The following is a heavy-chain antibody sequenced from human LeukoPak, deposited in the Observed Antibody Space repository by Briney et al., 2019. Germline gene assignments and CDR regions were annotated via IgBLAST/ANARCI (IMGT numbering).Heavy chain of an antibody. CDR2: INPSGGST. D-gene: IGHD3-22*01. CDR1: GYTFTSYY. CDR3: ARDSIPYYYDSSGYDYFDY. J-gene: IGHJ4*02. V-gene: IGHV1-46*01. Sequence: ASVKVSCKASGYTFTSYYMHWVRQAPGQGLEWMGIINPSGGSTSYAQKFQGRVTMTRDTSTSTVYMELSSLGYEETAVYYCARDSIPYYYDSSGYDYFDYWGQGTLVTVSS.